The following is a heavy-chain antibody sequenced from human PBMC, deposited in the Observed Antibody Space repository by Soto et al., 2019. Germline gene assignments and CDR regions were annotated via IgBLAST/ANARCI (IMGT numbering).Heavy chain of an antibody. CDR1: GGTFSSYA. Sequence: QVQLVQSGAEVKKPGSSVKVSCKASGGTFSSYAISWVRQAPGQGLEWMGGIIPISGTANYAQKFQGRVTITADESTSTAYMELSSLRSEDTAVSYCSRSQGSSTSLEIYYYYYYGMDVLGPGTTVTVSS. CDR2: IIPISGTA. V-gene: IGHV1-69*01. CDR3: SRSQGSSTSLEIYYYYYYGMDV. J-gene: IGHJ6*02. D-gene: IGHD2-2*01.